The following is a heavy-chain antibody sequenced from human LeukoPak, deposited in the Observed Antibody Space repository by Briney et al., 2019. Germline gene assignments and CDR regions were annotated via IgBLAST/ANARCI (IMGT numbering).Heavy chain of an antibody. CDR2: ITGTGGLT. Sequence: ARSLRPSCPASGFTLSSFAMGCVRQAPRKGLEWLSAITGTGGLTYYADSVKGRSSPSRDSSKTTLYLQMNSLRAEDTDVYYCAKEVSGSGSYYGGNDYWGQGTLVIVSS. CDR3: AKEVSGSGSYYGGNDY. D-gene: IGHD3-10*01. J-gene: IGHJ4*02. V-gene: IGHV3-23*01. CDR1: GFTLSSFA.